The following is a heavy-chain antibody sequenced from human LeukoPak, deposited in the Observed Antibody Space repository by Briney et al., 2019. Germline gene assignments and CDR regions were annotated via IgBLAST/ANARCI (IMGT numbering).Heavy chain of an antibody. J-gene: IGHJ6*03. CDR1: GFAFFSTS. D-gene: IGHD1-1*01. CDR2: SSTVTGNI. Sequence: SGGSLRLSCAASGFAFFSTSIHWVRQAPGKGLEWLSYSSTVTGNIYYADSVKGRFTISRGNAKSSLNLQMSSLRAEDTAVYFCATTGNFYDMDVWGKGTTVTVSS. CDR3: ATTGNFYDMDV. V-gene: IGHV3-48*04.